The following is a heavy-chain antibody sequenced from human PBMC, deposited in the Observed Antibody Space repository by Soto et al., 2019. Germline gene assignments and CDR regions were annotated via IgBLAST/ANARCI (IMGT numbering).Heavy chain of an antibody. J-gene: IGHJ6*02. Sequence: ASVKVSCKASGSTFTIYYIHWVRQAPGQGPEWIGIINASSGGTGYAQQFQGRVTMTRDTSTSTFYMELSSLRSEDTAVYYCARDGGGSTYYNYALVVWGQGTTVTVSS. CDR3: ARDGGGSTYYNYALVV. V-gene: IGHV1-46*01. D-gene: IGHD2-15*01. CDR2: INASSGGT. CDR1: GSTFTIYY.